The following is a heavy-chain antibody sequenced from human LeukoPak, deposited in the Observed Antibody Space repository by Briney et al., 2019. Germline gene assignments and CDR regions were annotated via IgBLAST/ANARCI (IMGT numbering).Heavy chain of an antibody. CDR3: AKGGDYNYYMDV. J-gene: IGHJ6*03. D-gene: IGHD4-17*01. CDR1: GFTFSSYG. V-gene: IGHV3-30*02. Sequence: PGGSLRLSCAASGFTFSSYGMHWVRQAPGKGLEWVAFIRYNGSNKYYADSVKGRFTISRDNSKNTLYLQMNSLRAEDTAVYYCAKGGDYNYYMDVWGKGTTVTVSS. CDR2: IRYNGSNK.